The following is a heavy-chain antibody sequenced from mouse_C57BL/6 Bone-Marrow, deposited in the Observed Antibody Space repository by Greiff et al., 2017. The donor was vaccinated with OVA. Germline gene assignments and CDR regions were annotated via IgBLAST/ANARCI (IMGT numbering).Heavy chain of an antibody. CDR1: GYTFTDYE. CDR2: IDPETGGT. Sequence: QVQLKESGAELVRPGASVTLSCKASGYTFTDYEMHWVKQTPVHGLEWIGAIDPETGGTAYNQKFKGKAILTPDKSSSTAYMELRSLTSEDSAVYYCTIWLRDYWGQGTTLTVSS. V-gene: IGHV1-15*01. D-gene: IGHD2-2*01. J-gene: IGHJ2*01. CDR3: TIWLRDY.